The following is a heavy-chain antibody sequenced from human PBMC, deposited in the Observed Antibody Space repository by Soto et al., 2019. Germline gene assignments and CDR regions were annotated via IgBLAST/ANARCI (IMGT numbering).Heavy chain of an antibody. CDR2: LYDVDGS. D-gene: IGHD1-1*01. CDR3: ATWHEREHAFDV. J-gene: IGHJ3*01. Sequence: DVQLVESGGGLIQPGESLRLSCAAFGLTISGKKYVAWVRQAPGKGLEWVSALYDVDGSFYADSVTGRFTTSSVSSKTTVYLQMNDLRPDDTAVYYCATWHEREHAFDVWGQGTTVTISS. CDR1: GLTISGKKY. V-gene: IGHV3-53*01.